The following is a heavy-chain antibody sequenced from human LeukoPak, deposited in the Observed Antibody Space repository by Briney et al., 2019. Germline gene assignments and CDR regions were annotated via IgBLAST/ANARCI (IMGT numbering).Heavy chain of an antibody. CDR2: ISDSGHTK. J-gene: IGHJ5*02. Sequence: TGGSLRLSCAASGFTLSPYAMNWVRQAPGKGLEWIAFISDSGHTKYNADSVKGRFTISRDNAKNSVFPQMNSLRDEDTAVYYCARKELEGSWFDPWGQGTLVTVTS. D-gene: IGHD3-3*01. CDR3: ARKELEGSWFDP. CDR1: GFTLSPYA. V-gene: IGHV3-48*02.